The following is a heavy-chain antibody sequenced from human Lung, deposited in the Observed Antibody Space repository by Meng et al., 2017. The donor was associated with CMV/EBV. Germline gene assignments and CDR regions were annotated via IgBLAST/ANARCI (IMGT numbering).Heavy chain of an antibody. CDR1: GFTFSSYS. CDR2: ISGSGGST. V-gene: IGHV3-23*01. D-gene: IGHD3-22*01. J-gene: IGHJ1*01. CDR3: AKSYYDSSGYYYN. Sequence: GESXKISCAASGFTFSSYSMNWVRQAPGKGLEWVSAISGSGGSTYYADSVKGRFTISRDNSKNTLYLQMDSLRAEDTAVYYCAKSYYDSSGYYYNWGQGTLVTVSS.